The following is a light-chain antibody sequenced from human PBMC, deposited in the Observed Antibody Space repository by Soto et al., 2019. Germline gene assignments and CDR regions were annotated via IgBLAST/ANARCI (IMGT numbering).Light chain of an antibody. J-gene: IGKJ5*01. CDR2: HAS. Sequence: EILMTQSPATVSVSPGERATLSCRASQSVSDKLAWYQQKPGQAPRLLIYHASARATGIPARFSGSGSGTDFTLTINSLEPEDSAVYYCQQRSNWPSITFGQGTRLE. V-gene: IGKV3-11*01. CDR3: QQRSNWPSIT. CDR1: QSVSDK.